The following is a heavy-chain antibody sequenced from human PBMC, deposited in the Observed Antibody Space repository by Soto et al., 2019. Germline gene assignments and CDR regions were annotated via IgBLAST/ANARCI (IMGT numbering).Heavy chain of an antibody. CDR2: INPSTGTT. CDR1: GYSFTTYY. Sequence: QVQLVQSGAEVKKPGASVKVSCKASGYSFTTYYIQWVRHAPGHGPEWLGIINPSTGTTSYAQKLQGRVTMTRDTATSTVYMELGSLRSEDSAVYYCAREWANNTLIGVATYRYYHGMDVWCQGTTVTVSS. J-gene: IGHJ6*02. V-gene: IGHV1-46*04. D-gene: IGHD3-9*01. CDR3: AREWANNTLIGVATYRYYHGMDV.